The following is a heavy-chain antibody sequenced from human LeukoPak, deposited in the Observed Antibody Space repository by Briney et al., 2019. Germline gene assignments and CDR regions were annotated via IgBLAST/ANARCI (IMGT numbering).Heavy chain of an antibody. Sequence: SETLSLTCTVSGYSISSGYYWGWIRQPPGKGLEWIGYIYYSGSTNYNPSLKSRVTISVDTSKNQFSLKLSSVTAADTAVYYCARASVSWYGGYYIDYWGQGTLVTVSS. CDR3: ARASVSWYGGYYIDY. J-gene: IGHJ4*02. CDR1: GYSISSGYY. CDR2: IYYSGST. D-gene: IGHD3-3*01. V-gene: IGHV4-61*01.